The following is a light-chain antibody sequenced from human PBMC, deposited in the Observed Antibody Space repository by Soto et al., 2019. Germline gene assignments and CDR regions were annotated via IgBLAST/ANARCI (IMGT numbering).Light chain of an antibody. CDR1: SSDVGSFNL. CDR3: CSYAGSSTSYV. J-gene: IGLJ1*01. CDR2: EVS. Sequence: QSVLTQPASVSGSPGQSITISCTGTSSDVGSFNLVSWYQKHPGKAPKLMIYEVSKRPSGVSNRFSGSKSGNTASLTISGLQAEDEAYYYCCSYAGSSTSYVFGTGTKVTVL. V-gene: IGLV2-23*02.